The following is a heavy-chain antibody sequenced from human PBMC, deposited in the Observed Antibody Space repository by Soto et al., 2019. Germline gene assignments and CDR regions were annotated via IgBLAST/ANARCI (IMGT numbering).Heavy chain of an antibody. V-gene: IGHV1-18*01. CDR3: VMVDNYVTPSPQDV. Sequence: QVQLVQSGDEVKKPGASVKVSCKASGYIFVNYGIAWVRQAPGQGLEWMGWISPYTGNTHSATKIQGRLTMTTDTSTSTAYMDLGSLTSDDTPLSYCVMVDNYVTPSPQDVWGQGTTVSVSS. D-gene: IGHD3-16*01. CDR2: ISPYTGNT. J-gene: IGHJ6*02. CDR1: GYIFVNYG.